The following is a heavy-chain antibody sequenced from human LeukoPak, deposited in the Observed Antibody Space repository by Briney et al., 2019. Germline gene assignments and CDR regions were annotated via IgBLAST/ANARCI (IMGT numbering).Heavy chain of an antibody. CDR2: IIPILGIA. V-gene: IGHV1-69*04. D-gene: IGHD3-10*01. CDR1: GGTFSSYA. Sequence: ASVKVSCKACGGTFSSYAISWVRQAPGQGLEWMGRIIPILGIANYAQKFQGRVTITADKSTSTAYMELSSLRSEDTAVYYCASPSHYYYGSGSYPTGFYYYYYGMDVWGQGTTVTVSS. J-gene: IGHJ6*02. CDR3: ASPSHYYYGSGSYPTGFYYYYYGMDV.